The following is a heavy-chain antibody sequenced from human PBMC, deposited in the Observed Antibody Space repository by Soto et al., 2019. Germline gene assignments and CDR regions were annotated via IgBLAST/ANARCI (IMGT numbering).Heavy chain of an antibody. CDR1: GLTFITSG. CDR2: ISYDGSNK. D-gene: IGHD5-18*01. V-gene: IGHV3-30*18. J-gene: IGHJ6*02. Sequence: GGSLRLSCADSGLTFITSGMHWGRQAPGKGLEWVAVISYDGSNKYYRDSVKGRFTISRDNSKNTLYLQMNSLRLEDTAVYYCAKVARTPAMVTPPSLFGLGGWGQGTTVTVSS. CDR3: AKVARTPAMVTPPSLFGLGG.